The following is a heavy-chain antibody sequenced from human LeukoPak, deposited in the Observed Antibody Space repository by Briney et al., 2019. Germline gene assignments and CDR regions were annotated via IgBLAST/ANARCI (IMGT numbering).Heavy chain of an antibody. Sequence: SETLSLTCAVYGGSFSGYYWSWIRQPPGKGLERIGEINHSGSTNYNPSLKSRVTISVDTSKNQFSLKLSSVTAADTAVYYCARVSRNYYDSSGYYYANWFDPWGQGTLVTVSS. V-gene: IGHV4-34*01. CDR1: GGSFSGYY. CDR3: ARVSRNYYDSSGYYYANWFDP. CDR2: INHSGST. J-gene: IGHJ5*02. D-gene: IGHD3-22*01.